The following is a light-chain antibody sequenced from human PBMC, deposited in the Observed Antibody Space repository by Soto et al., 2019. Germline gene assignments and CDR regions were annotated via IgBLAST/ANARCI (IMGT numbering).Light chain of an antibody. CDR1: SSDVGSYNL. CDR3: CSYAGSSTLV. CDR2: EVS. Sequence: QSVLTQPASVSGSPGQSITISCTGTSSDVGSYNLVSWYQQHPGKAPKLMIYEVSKRPSGVSNRFSGSKSGNTASLTISGLQAEDEADYYCCSYAGSSTLVFGTGTKLTAL. J-gene: IGLJ1*01. V-gene: IGLV2-23*02.